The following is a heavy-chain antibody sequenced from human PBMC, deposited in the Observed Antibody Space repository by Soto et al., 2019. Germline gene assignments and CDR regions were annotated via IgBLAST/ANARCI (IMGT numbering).Heavy chain of an antibody. CDR3: TTGAMLVVVHGWRFDY. CDR1: GFTFRNSC. J-gene: IGHJ4*02. V-gene: IGHV3-15*01. CDR2: IKSKTDGGTT. Sequence: EVQLVESGGGLVKPGGSLRLSCAASGFTFRNSCMSWVRQAPGKGLEWVGRIKSKTDGGTTDYAAPVKGRFTISRDDSKHTLYMEMNSLKTEDTAVYYCTTGAMLVVVHGWRFDYWGQGTLVTVSS. D-gene: IGHD3-22*01.